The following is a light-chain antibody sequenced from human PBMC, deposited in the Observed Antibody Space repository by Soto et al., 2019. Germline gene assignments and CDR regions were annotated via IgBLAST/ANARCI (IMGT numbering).Light chain of an antibody. V-gene: IGKV1-39*01. CDR3: QQTFRTPHT. CDR2: SAS. CDR1: QTISSY. J-gene: IGKJ2*01. Sequence: DIQMTQSPASLSASVGERVTITCRASQTISSYLNWYQQKPGAAPKLLIYSASTLQTGVPSRFSGSGFGTDYTRTISSLQPADFAIYYCQQTFRTPHTFGQGTKVDI.